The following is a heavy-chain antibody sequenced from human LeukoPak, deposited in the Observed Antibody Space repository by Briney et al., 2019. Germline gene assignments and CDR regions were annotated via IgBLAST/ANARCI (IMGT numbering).Heavy chain of an antibody. D-gene: IGHD5-24*01. CDR1: GGSISSHY. Sequence: SETLSLTCTVSGGSISSHYRSWIRQPPGKGLEWIGYIYYSGSTNYNPSLKSRVTISVDTSKNQFSLKLSSVTAADTAVYYCARGAVEMATVTFDYWGQGTLVTVSS. CDR2: IYYSGST. CDR3: ARGAVEMATVTFDY. V-gene: IGHV4-59*11. J-gene: IGHJ4*02.